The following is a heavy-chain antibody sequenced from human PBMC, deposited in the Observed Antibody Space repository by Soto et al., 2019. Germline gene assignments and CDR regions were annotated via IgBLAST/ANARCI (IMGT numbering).Heavy chain of an antibody. Sequence: ASVKVSCKASGYTSTSYGISWVRQAPGQGLEWMGWISAYNGNTNYAQKLQGRVTMTTDTSTSTAYMELRSLRSDDTAVYYCARVEYPGGWFDSWGQGTLVTVSS. CDR3: ARVEYPGGWFDS. V-gene: IGHV1-18*01. CDR2: ISAYNGNT. J-gene: IGHJ5*01. CDR1: GYTSTSYG.